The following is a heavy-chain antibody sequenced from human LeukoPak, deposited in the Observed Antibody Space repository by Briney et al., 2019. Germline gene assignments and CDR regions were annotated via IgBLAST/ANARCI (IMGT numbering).Heavy chain of an antibody. CDR3: VRVRGAVAATPLEFDY. J-gene: IGHJ4*02. V-gene: IGHV3-74*01. Sequence: GGSLRLSCAASGFTFSRYWMHWVRQAPGKGLVWVSHINPDGSSTRYADSVKGRFTISRDNAKNTLHLQMNSLRAEDTAVYYCVRVRGAVAATPLEFDYWGQGTLVTVSS. D-gene: IGHD6-19*01. CDR1: GFTFSRYW. CDR2: INPDGSST.